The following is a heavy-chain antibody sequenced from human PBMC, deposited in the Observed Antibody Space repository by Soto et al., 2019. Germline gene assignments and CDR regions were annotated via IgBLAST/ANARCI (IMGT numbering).Heavy chain of an antibody. V-gene: IGHV1-18*01. CDR1: GYTFTSYG. Sequence: ASVKVSCKASGYTFTSYGISWVRQAPGQGLEWMGWISAYNGNTNYAQKLQGRVTMTTDTSTSTAYMELRSLRSDDTAVYYCARDIPYSSSPQRWFDPWGQGTLVTVSS. D-gene: IGHD6-6*01. CDR3: ARDIPYSSSPQRWFDP. CDR2: ISAYNGNT. J-gene: IGHJ5*02.